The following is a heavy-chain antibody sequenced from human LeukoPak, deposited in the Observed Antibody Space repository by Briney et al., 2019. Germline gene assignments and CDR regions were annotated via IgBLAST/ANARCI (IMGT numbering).Heavy chain of an antibody. D-gene: IGHD2-15*01. Sequence: ASVKVSCKASDYTFTSYGISWVRQAPGQGLEWMGWISAYNGNTNYAQKLQGRVTMTTDTSTSTAYMELRSLRSDDTAVYYCARDCGGSCYGSGDYWGQGTLVTVSS. CDR3: ARDCGGSCYGSGDY. CDR2: ISAYNGNT. CDR1: DYTFTSYG. J-gene: IGHJ4*02. V-gene: IGHV1-18*01.